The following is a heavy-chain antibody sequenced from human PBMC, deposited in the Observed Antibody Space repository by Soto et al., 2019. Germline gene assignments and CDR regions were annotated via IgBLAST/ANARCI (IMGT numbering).Heavy chain of an antibody. V-gene: IGHV1-69*13. D-gene: IGHD2-2*01. CDR1: GGTFSSYA. Sequence: ASVKVSCKASGGTFSSYAISWVRQAPGQGLEWMGGIIPIFGTANYAQKFQGRVTITADESTSTAYMELSSLRSEDTAVYYCARQGRKVVPAALGDYYYYGMDVWGQGTTVTVSS. J-gene: IGHJ6*02. CDR2: IIPIFGTA. CDR3: ARQGRKVVPAALGDYYYYGMDV.